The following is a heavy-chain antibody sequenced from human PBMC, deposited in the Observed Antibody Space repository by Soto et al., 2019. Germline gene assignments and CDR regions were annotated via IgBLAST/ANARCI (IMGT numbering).Heavy chain of an antibody. CDR2: IYHSGST. CDR3: ARCIAAVGPIDY. CDR1: GGSICSRNC. Sequence: SETLSLTFGVSGGSICSRNCWSWLRQPPGKGLEWIGEIYHSGSTNYNPSLKSRVTISVDKSKNQFSLKLSSVTAADTAVYYCARCIAAVGPIDYWGQGTLVTVS. J-gene: IGHJ4*02. D-gene: IGHD6-13*01. V-gene: IGHV4-4*02.